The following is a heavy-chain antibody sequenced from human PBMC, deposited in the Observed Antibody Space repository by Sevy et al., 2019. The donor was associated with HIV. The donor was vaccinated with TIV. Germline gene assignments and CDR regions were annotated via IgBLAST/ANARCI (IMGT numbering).Heavy chain of an antibody. V-gene: IGHV4-39*01. J-gene: IGHJ4*02. Sequence: SETLSLTCTVSGGSISNSTYYWGWIRQPPGKGLELIGTIYYGGSTYYNPSLKSRVTISVDTSKNQFSLKLSSMTAADTAVYYCARSNDYWGQGTLVTVSS. CDR1: GGSISNSTYY. CDR2: IYYGGST. CDR3: ARSNDY.